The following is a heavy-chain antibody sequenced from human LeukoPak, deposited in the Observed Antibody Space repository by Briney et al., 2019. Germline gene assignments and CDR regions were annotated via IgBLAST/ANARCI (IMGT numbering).Heavy chain of an antibody. CDR1: GGSISSSSYY. CDR3: ARDKYPTYDFWSGYYTFFDY. Sequence: SETLSLTCTVSGGSISSSSYYWGWIRQPPGKGLEWIGSIYYSGSTYYNPSLKSRVTISVDTSKNQFSLKLSSVTAADTAVYYCARDKYPTYDFWSGYYTFFDYWGQGTLVTVSS. V-gene: IGHV4-39*07. D-gene: IGHD3-3*01. J-gene: IGHJ4*02. CDR2: IYYSGST.